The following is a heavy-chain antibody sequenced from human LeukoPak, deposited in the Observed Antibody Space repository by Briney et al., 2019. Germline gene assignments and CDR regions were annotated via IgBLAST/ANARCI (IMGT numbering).Heavy chain of an antibody. Sequence: GGSLRLSCAASGFTFSSYAMHWVRQAPGKGLEWVGVISYDGSNKYYADSVKGRFTISRDNSKNTLYLQMNSLRAEDTAVYYCARDILLSYYFDYWGQGTLVTVSS. CDR2: ISYDGSNK. J-gene: IGHJ4*02. D-gene: IGHD2/OR15-2a*01. V-gene: IGHV3-30-3*01. CDR1: GFTFSSYA. CDR3: ARDILLSYYFDY.